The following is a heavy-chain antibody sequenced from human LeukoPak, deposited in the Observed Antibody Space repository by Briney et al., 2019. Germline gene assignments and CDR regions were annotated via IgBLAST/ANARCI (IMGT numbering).Heavy chain of an antibody. CDR3: ARMYSGTSYYFDF. D-gene: IGHD1-26*01. Sequence: SETLPLTCTVSGGSISSYYWSWIRQPAGKGLEWIGCIYTSGSTNYNPSLKSRVTMSVDTSKNQFSLKLSSVTAADTAVYYCARMYSGTSYYFDFWGQGTLVTVSS. V-gene: IGHV4-4*07. CDR2: IYTSGST. J-gene: IGHJ4*02. CDR1: GGSISSYY.